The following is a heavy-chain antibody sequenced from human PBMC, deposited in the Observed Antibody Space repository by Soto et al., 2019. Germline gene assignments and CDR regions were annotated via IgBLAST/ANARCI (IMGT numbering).Heavy chain of an antibody. CDR3: AHSSWNYALSWFDP. V-gene: IGHV2-5*02. Sequence: QITLKESGPTLVKPTQTLMLTCTFSGFSLSTSGVGVGWIRQPPGKALEWLALIYWDDDKRYSPSLKSRLTITKDTSKNQVVLTMTNMDPVDTATYYCAHSSWNYALSWFDPWGQGTLVTVSS. CDR2: IYWDDDK. D-gene: IGHD1-7*01. J-gene: IGHJ5*02. CDR1: GFSLSTSGVG.